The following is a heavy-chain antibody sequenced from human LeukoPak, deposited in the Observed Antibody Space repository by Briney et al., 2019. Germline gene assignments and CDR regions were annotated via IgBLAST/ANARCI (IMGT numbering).Heavy chain of an antibody. CDR3: ARRDFDWSLDY. V-gene: IGHV1-46*01. Sequence: ASVKVSCKASGYTFTSYYIHWVRLAPGQGRGWMGIISPSGGGTTYAQKFQGRVTMTRDTSTSTVYMELSSLRSEDTAVYYCARRDFDWSLDYWGQGTLVTVSS. CDR2: ISPSGGGT. D-gene: IGHD3-9*01. CDR1: GYTFTSYY. J-gene: IGHJ4*02.